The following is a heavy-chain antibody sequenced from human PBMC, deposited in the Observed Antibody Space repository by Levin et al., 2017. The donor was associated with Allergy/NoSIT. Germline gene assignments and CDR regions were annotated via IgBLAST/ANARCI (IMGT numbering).Heavy chain of an antibody. D-gene: IGHD1-14*01. V-gene: IGHV3-23*01. CDR2: VSAGGYST. CDR3: ARQVGSGMYFFDY. CDR1: GFTFSSYA. Sequence: SCAASGFTFSSYAMSWVRQAPGRGLKWLSTVSAGGYSTYYADSVKGRFTISRDNSKNTLYVLLNSLRAEDTAVYYCARQVGSGMYFFDYWGQGILVTVST. J-gene: IGHJ4*02.